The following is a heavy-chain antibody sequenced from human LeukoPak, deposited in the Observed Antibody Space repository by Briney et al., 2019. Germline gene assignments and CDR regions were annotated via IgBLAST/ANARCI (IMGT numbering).Heavy chain of an antibody. CDR2: ISWNSGSI. Sequence: GGSLRLSCAASGSTFDDYAMHWVRQAPGKGLEWVSGISWNSGSIGYAVSVKGRFTISRDNAKNSLYLQMNSLRAEDTALYYCAKDTRSSSWYPGGFDMWGQGTMVTVSS. V-gene: IGHV3-9*01. J-gene: IGHJ3*02. D-gene: IGHD6-13*01. CDR3: AKDTRSSSWYPGGFDM. CDR1: GSTFDDYA.